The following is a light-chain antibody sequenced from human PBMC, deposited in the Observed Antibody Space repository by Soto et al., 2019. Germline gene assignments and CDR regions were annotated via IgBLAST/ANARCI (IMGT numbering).Light chain of an antibody. CDR3: QPYGTRLT. J-gene: IGKJ4*01. CDR1: QSVSSSY. Sequence: EIVLTQSPGTLSLSPGERATLSCRASQSVSSSYLAWYQQKPGQAPRLLIYGASSRATGIPDRFSGSGSGTDVTFTHSRPEPEDFAVYYFQPYGTRLTFGGGNKVEIK. V-gene: IGKV3-20*01. CDR2: GAS.